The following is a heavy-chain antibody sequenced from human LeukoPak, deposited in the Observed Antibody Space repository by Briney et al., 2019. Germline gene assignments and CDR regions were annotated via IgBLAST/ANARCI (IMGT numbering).Heavy chain of an antibody. Sequence: SVKVSCKASGGTFSSYAISWVRQAPGQGLEWMGGIIPIFGTANYAQKFQGRVTITTDESTSTDYMEMSSLRSEDTAVYYCARDDLTYYGLGRSFDYWGQGTLVTVSS. CDR2: IIPIFGTA. D-gene: IGHD3-10*01. J-gene: IGHJ4*02. CDR1: GGTFSSYA. V-gene: IGHV1-69*05. CDR3: ARDDLTYYGLGRSFDY.